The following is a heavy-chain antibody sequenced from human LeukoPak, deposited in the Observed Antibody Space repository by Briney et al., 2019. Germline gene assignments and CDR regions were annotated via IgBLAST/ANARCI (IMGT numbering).Heavy chain of an antibody. V-gene: IGHV3-23*01. D-gene: IGHD4/OR15-4a*01. CDR2: ISGTGGNT. J-gene: IGHJ4*02. Sequence: GGSLRLSCAASGFTFSSYAMSWVRQAPGKGLEWVSGISGTGGNTYYADSVKGRFTISRDNAKNSLYLQMYSLRVEDTAVYYCVGSANLADWGQGTLVTVSS. CDR1: GFTFSSYA. CDR3: VGSANLAD.